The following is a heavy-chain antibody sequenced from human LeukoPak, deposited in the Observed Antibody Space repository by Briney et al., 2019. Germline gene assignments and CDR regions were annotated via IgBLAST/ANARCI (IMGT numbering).Heavy chain of an antibody. J-gene: IGHJ4*02. CDR2: IYYSGST. Sequence: SETLSLTCTVSGGSISSSSYYWGWIRQPPGKGLEWIGSIYYSGSTYYNPSLKSRVTISVDTSKNQFSLKLSSVTAADTAVYYCARLRRGYIGGFDYWGQGTLVTVSS. V-gene: IGHV4-39*01. CDR3: ARLRRGYIGGFDY. CDR1: GGSISSSSYY. D-gene: IGHD3-22*01.